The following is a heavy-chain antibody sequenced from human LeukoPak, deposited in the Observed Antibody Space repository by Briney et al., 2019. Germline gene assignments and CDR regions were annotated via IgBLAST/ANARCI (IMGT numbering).Heavy chain of an antibody. Sequence: ASVKVSCKASGYTFTSYDINWVRQATGQGLEWMVWMNPNSGNTGYAQKFQGRVTMTRNTSISTAYMELSSLRSEDTAVYYCARVGSYDSSGYYYRAFGYWGQGTLVTVSS. V-gene: IGHV1-8*01. CDR2: MNPNSGNT. CDR3: ARVGSYDSSGYYYRAFGY. D-gene: IGHD3-22*01. J-gene: IGHJ4*02. CDR1: GYTFTSYD.